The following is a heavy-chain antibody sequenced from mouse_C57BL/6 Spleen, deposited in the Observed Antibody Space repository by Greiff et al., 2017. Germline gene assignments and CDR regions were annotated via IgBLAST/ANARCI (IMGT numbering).Heavy chain of an antibody. V-gene: IGHV1-26*01. CDR3: ATVNSFAY. D-gene: IGHD1-1*01. J-gene: IGHJ3*01. CDR2: INPNNGGT. CDR1: GYTFTDYY. Sequence: VQLQQSGPELVKPGASVKISCKASGYTFTDYYMNWVKQSHGKSLEWIGDINPNNGGTSYNQKFKGKATLTVDKSSSTAYMELRSLTSEDSAVYYWATVNSFAYWGQGTLVTVSA.